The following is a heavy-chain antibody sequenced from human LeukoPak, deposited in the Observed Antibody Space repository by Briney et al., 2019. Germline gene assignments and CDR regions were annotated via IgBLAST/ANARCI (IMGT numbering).Heavy chain of an antibody. Sequence: GASVTLSCKASGYTFTYYNMHWVRQPPAPGLEWMGIINPYGGSRSYSQIFQGRVTMTRDTATCTVYMDLSSLKSEDTAVYCCARYPRLSSGYCIGILWFLDLWGRGTLVTVSS. CDR3: ARYPRLSSGYCIGILWFLDL. J-gene: IGHJ2*01. D-gene: IGHD3-22*01. V-gene: IGHV1-46*01. CDR2: INPYGGSR. CDR1: GYTFTYYN.